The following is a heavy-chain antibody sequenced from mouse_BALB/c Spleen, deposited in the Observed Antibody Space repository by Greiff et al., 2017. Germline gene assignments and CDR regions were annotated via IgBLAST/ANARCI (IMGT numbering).Heavy chain of an antibody. D-gene: IGHD1-2*01. Sequence: VQLKQSGAELVRPGALVKLSCKASGFNIKDYYMHWVKQRPEQGLEWIGWIDPENGNTIYDPKFQGKASITADTSSNTAYLQLSSLTSEDTAVYYCARLTAHYFDYWGQGTTLTVSS. CDR1: GFNIKDYY. J-gene: IGHJ2*01. V-gene: IGHV14-1*02. CDR3: ARLTAHYFDY. CDR2: IDPENGNT.